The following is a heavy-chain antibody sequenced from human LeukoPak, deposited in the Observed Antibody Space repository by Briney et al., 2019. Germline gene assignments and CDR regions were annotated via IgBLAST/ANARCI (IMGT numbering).Heavy chain of an antibody. V-gene: IGHV4-39*01. J-gene: IGHJ4*02. CDR1: GGSISSSSYY. Sequence: PSETLSLTCTVSGGSISSSSYYWGWIRQPPGKGLEWIGSIYYSGSTYYNPSLKSRVTISVDTSKNQFSLKLRSVTAADTAVYYCARYTRYCSSTSCYYRTYYFDYWGQGTLVTVSS. D-gene: IGHD2-2*01. CDR2: IYYSGST. CDR3: ARYTRYCSSTSCYYRTYYFDY.